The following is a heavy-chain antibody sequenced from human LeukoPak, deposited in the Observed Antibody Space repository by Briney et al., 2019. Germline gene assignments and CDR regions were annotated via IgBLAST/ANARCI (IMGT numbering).Heavy chain of an antibody. CDR2: IYYSGST. J-gene: IGHJ3*02. CDR3: ARVPTIFGVVLGDAFDI. Sequence: TSETLSLTCTGSGGSISSSSYYWGWIRQPPGKGLGWIGSIYYSGSTYYNPSLKSRVTISVDTSKDQFSLKLSSVTAADTAVYYCARVPTIFGVVLGDAFDIWGQGTMVTVS. CDR1: GGSISSSSYY. V-gene: IGHV4-39*01. D-gene: IGHD3-3*01.